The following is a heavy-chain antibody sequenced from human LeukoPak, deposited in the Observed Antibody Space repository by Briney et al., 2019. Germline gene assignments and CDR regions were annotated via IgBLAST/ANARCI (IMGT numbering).Heavy chain of an antibody. Sequence: PGGSLRLSCAASGFTFSSYGMHWVRQAPGKGLEWVAFIRYDGSNKYYADSVKGRFTISRDNSKNTLYLQMNSLRAEDTAVYYCAKDAEMATIGEFDYWGQGTLVTVSS. D-gene: IGHD5-24*01. CDR3: AKDAEMATIGEFDY. V-gene: IGHV3-30*02. CDR2: IRYDGSNK. CDR1: GFTFSSYG. J-gene: IGHJ4*02.